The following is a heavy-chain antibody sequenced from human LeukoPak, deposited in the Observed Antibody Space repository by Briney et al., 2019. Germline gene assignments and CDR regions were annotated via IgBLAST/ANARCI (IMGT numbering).Heavy chain of an antibody. Sequence: SETLSLTCTVSGGSISSSSYYWGWIRQPPGKGLEWIGSIYYSGSTYYSPSLKSRVTISVDTSKNQFSLKLSSVTAADTAVYYCARDSRWFGELFSFDPWGQGTLVTVSS. J-gene: IGHJ5*02. CDR2: IYYSGST. CDR1: GGSISSSSYY. D-gene: IGHD3-10*01. V-gene: IGHV4-39*07. CDR3: ARDSRWFGELFSFDP.